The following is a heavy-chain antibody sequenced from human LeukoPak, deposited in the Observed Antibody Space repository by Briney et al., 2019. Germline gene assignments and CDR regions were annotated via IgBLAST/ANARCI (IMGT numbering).Heavy chain of an antibody. CDR1: GGSICSGGYY. D-gene: IGHD2-15*01. J-gene: IGHJ4*02. V-gene: IGHV4-31*03. CDR3: ARVGGGYGFYYFDY. Sequence: SQTLSLTCTVSGGSICSGGYYWSWIRQHPGKGLEWIGYIYYSGSTYYNPSLKSRVTISVDTSKNQFSLKLSSVTAADTAVYYCARVGGGYGFYYFDYWGQGTLVTVSS. CDR2: IYYSGST.